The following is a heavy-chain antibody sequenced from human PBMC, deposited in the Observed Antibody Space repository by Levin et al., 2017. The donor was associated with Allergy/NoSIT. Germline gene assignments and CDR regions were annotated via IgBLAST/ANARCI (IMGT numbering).Heavy chain of an antibody. CDR3: ARVKYGSGSYYNY. D-gene: IGHD3-10*01. Sequence: SGGSLRLSCAASGFAFSSYSMNWVRQAPGKGLEWVSYISSSSSTIYYADSVKGRFTISRDNAKNSLYLQMNSLRAEDTAVYYCARVKYGSGSYYNYWGQGTLVTVSS. CDR2: ISSSSSTI. V-gene: IGHV3-48*01. CDR1: GFAFSSYS. J-gene: IGHJ4*02.